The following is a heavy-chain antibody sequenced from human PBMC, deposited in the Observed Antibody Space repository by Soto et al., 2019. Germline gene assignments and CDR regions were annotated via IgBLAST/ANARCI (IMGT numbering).Heavy chain of an antibody. J-gene: IGHJ3*02. CDR2: IYITGST. CDR1: DGSIGTYY. V-gene: IGHV4-4*07. Sequence: QVHLRESGPGLVKPSETLSLTCTVSDGSIGTYYWNCIRQSAGNRLEWIGRIYITGSTNFNPSLKSRVAMSVDKAKNQFSLELTSVTAADTAMYYCARGGRDGFDTWGQGTMVTVSS. CDR3: ARGGRDGFDT.